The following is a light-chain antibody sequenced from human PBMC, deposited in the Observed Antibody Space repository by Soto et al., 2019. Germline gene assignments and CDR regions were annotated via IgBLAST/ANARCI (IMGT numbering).Light chain of an antibody. V-gene: IGLV1-47*01. CDR3: AAWDDSLSGVI. J-gene: IGLJ2*01. CDR2: RNN. CDR1: SSNIGSNY. Sequence: QSVLTQPPSASGTLGQRVTISCSGSSSNIGSNYVYWYQQLTGTAPKLLIYRNNQRPSGVPDRFSGSKSGTSASLAISGLPAEDDVDYYCAAWDDSLSGVIFGGGTQLTVL.